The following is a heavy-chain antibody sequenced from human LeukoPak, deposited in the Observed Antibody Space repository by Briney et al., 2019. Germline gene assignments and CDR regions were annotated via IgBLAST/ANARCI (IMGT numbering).Heavy chain of an antibody. CDR2: IVVGSGNT. Sequence: ASVKVSRKASGFTFTSSAMQWVRQARGQRLEWIGWIVVGSGNTNYAQKFQERVTITRDMSTSTAYMELSSLRSEDTAVYYCAAQYYDSSGSLMDVWGQGTTVTVSS. V-gene: IGHV1-58*02. J-gene: IGHJ6*02. CDR1: GFTFTSSA. D-gene: IGHD3-22*01. CDR3: AAQYYDSSGSLMDV.